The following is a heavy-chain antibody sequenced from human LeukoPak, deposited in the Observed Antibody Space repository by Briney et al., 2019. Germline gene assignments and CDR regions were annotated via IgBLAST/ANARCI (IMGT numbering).Heavy chain of an antibody. CDR1: GGTFSSYA. Sequence: GASVKVSCKASGGTFSSYAISWVRQAPGQGLEWMGRIIPILGIANYAQKFQGRVTITADKSTSTAYMELSSLRSEDTAVYYCARVHSSSIFPFDYWGQGTLVTVSS. CDR2: IIPILGIA. D-gene: IGHD6-6*01. V-gene: IGHV1-69*04. CDR3: ARVHSSSIFPFDY. J-gene: IGHJ4*02.